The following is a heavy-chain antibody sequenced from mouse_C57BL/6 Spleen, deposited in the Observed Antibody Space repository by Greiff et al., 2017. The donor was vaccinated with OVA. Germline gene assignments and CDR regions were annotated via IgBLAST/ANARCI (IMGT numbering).Heavy chain of an antibody. CDR1: GYTFTSYG. V-gene: IGHV1-81*01. D-gene: IGHD4-1*01. J-gene: IGHJ2*01. CDR3: ARSGLGRRDYFDY. CDR2: IYPRSGNT. Sequence: VKLVESGAELARPGASVKLSCKASGYTFTSYGISWVKQRTGQGLEWIGEIYPRSGNTYYNEKFKGKATLTADKSSSTAYMELRSLTSEDSAVYFCARSGLGRRDYFDYWGQGTTLTVSS.